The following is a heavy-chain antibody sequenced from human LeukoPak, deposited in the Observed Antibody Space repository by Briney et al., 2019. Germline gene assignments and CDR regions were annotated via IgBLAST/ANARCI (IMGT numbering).Heavy chain of an antibody. CDR1: GYTFTSYG. J-gene: IGHJ6*03. CDR2: ISAYNGNT. D-gene: IGHD5-18*01. CDR3: ARDLLGGYSYGLPYYYYYMDV. Sequence: ASVKVSCKASGYTFTSYGISWVRQAPGQGLEWMGWISAYNGNTNYAQKLQGRVTMTTDTSTSTAYMELSSLRSEDTAVYYCARDLLGGYSYGLPYYYYYMDVWGKGTTVTVSS. V-gene: IGHV1-18*01.